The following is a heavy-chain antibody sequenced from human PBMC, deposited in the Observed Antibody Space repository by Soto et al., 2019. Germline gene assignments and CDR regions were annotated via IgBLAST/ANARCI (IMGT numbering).Heavy chain of an antibody. Sequence: QVQLQESGPGLVKPSGTLSLTCAVSGGSISSSNWWSWVRQPPGKGLEGIGEIYHSGSTNYNPSLKSRVTISVDKSKNQFSLKLSYVTAADTAVYYCARVWFGELYYYYGMDVWGQGTTVTVSS. D-gene: IGHD3-10*01. V-gene: IGHV4-4*02. CDR3: ARVWFGELYYYYGMDV. CDR2: IYHSGST. CDR1: GGSISSSNW. J-gene: IGHJ6*01.